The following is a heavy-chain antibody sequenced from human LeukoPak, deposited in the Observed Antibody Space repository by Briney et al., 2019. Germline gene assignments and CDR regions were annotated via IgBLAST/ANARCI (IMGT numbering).Heavy chain of an antibody. V-gene: IGHV3-23*01. CDR1: GFTFSSYA. Sequence: GSLRLSCAASGFTFSSYAMSWVRQAPGKGLEWVSAISGSGISTYYADSVKGRFTISRDNSKNTLYLQMSSLRAEDTALYYCAKEETGSYYFDNWGQGTLVTVSS. CDR3: AKEETGSYYFDN. D-gene: IGHD1-26*01. J-gene: IGHJ4*02. CDR2: ISGSGIST.